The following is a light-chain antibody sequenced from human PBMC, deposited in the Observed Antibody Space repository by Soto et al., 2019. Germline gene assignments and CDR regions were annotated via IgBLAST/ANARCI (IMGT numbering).Light chain of an antibody. V-gene: IGKV3-20*01. CDR2: AAF. J-gene: IGKJ2*01. CDR3: QQYGNSPGT. Sequence: DIVLTQSPGTLSLSPGERATLSCRASRAIASNYVAWYQQKPGQAPRLLIYAAFTRATGIPDRFSGDGSDTDFNLTITRLEPEDFAVYHCQQYGNSPGTFGQGTKLEI. CDR1: RAIASNY.